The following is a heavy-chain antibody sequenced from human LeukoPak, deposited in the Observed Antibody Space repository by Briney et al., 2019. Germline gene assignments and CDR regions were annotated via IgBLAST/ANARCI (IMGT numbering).Heavy chain of an antibody. D-gene: IGHD5-12*01. CDR1: GYTFTGYY. V-gene: IGHV1-2*02. CDR3: ARQYSGYDSSFDY. J-gene: IGHJ4*02. Sequence: ASVKVSCKASGYTFTGYYMHWVRQAPGQGLEWMGWINPNSGGTDYAQKFQGRVTMTRDTSISTAYMELSRLRSGDTAVYYCARQYSGYDSSFDYWGQGTLVTVSS. CDR2: INPNSGGT.